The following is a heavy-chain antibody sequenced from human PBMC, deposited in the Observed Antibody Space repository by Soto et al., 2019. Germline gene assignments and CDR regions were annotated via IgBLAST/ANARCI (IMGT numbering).Heavy chain of an antibody. D-gene: IGHD3-22*01. CDR1: GYIFADYW. CDR3: ARPLDIFGYFYNY. Sequence: GESLKISCKASGYIFADYWVAWVRQMPGKGLEWMGIIYPGDSDTRYSPSFQGQVTISADKSTSTAYLQWSSLKASDSAIYYCARPLDIFGYFYNYWGQGTLDTVSS. J-gene: IGHJ4*02. V-gene: IGHV5-51*01. CDR2: IYPGDSDT.